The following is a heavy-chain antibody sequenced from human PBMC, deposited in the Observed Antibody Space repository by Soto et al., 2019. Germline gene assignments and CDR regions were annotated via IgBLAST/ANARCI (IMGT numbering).Heavy chain of an antibody. J-gene: IGHJ4*02. Sequence: EVQLVESGGGLVQPGRSLRLSCAASGFTFDDYAMHWVRQAPGKGLEWVSGISWNSGSIGYADSVKGRFTISRVNAKNSLYLQMNSLRAEDTALYYCAKGFGELSMDYFDYWGQGTLVTVSS. CDR3: AKGFGELSMDYFDY. CDR1: GFTFDDYA. CDR2: ISWNSGSI. D-gene: IGHD3-10*01. V-gene: IGHV3-9*01.